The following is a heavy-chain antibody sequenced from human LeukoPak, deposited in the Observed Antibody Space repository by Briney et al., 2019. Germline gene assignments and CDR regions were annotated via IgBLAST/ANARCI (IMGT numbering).Heavy chain of an antibody. CDR3: ARESGSGEFDY. D-gene: IGHD2-15*01. J-gene: IGHJ4*02. Sequence: PGGSLTLSCAASGFTFSSYKMSWVRQAPGKGLEWVSSISSSGSYIYYADSVKGRFTISRGNARNSLYLQMNSLRAEDTAVYYCARESGSGEFDYWGEGTLVSVSS. CDR2: ISSSGSYI. V-gene: IGHV3-21*01. CDR1: GFTFSSYK.